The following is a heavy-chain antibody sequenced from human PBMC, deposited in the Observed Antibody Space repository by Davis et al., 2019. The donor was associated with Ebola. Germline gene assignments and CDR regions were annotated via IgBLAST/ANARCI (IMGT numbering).Heavy chain of an antibody. CDR2: ISSSSSYI. V-gene: IGHV3-21*01. J-gene: IGHJ4*02. CDR1: GFTFSSYS. CDR3: VKEGTTTIWVDSDN. Sequence: GESLKISCAASGFTFSSYSMNWVRQAPGKGLEWVSSISSSSSYIYYADSVKGRFTISRDNAKNSLYLQMNSLRAEDTAVYYCVKEGTTTIWVDSDNWGQGTLVTVAS. D-gene: IGHD1-26*01.